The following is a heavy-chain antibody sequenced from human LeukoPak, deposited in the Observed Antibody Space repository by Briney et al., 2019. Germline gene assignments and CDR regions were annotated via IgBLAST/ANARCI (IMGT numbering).Heavy chain of an antibody. J-gene: IGHJ4*02. CDR1: GFTVSSNY. Sequence: GGSLRLSCAASGFTVSSNYMSWVRQAPGKGLEWVSVIYSGGSTYYADSVKGRFTISRDNSKNTPYLQMNSLRAEDTAVYYCARDAGYSSGLDYWGQGTLVTVSS. CDR2: IYSGGST. CDR3: ARDAGYSSGLDY. V-gene: IGHV3-53*01. D-gene: IGHD6-19*01.